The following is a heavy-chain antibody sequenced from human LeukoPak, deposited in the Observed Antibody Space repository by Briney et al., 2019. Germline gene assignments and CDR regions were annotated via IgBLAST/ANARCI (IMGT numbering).Heavy chain of an antibody. Sequence: TVGSLRLSCAASGFTFSSYWMSWVRQAPGKGLEWVANIKQDGSEKYYVDSVKGRFTISRDNAKNSLYLQMNSLRAEDTAVYYCAELGITMIGGVWGKGTTVTISS. CDR3: AELGITMIGGV. D-gene: IGHD3-10*02. J-gene: IGHJ6*04. V-gene: IGHV3-7*01. CDR1: GFTFSSYW. CDR2: IKQDGSEK.